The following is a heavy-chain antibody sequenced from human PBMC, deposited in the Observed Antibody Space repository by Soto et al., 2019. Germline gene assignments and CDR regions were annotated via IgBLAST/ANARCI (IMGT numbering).Heavy chain of an antibody. CDR3: ARQAVAYYYGMDV. D-gene: IGHD6-19*01. CDR2: IYSGGST. V-gene: IGHV3-66*04. J-gene: IGHJ6*02. CDR1: GFTVSSNY. Sequence: GGSLRLSCAASGFTVSSNYMSWVRQAPGKGLEWVSVIYSGGSTYYADSVKGRFTISRDNSKNTLYLQMNSLRAEDTAVYYCARQAVAYYYGMDVWGQGTTVTVSS.